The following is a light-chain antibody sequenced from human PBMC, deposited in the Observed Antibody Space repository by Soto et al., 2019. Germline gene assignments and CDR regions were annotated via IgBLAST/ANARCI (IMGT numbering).Light chain of an antibody. CDR2: GSY. J-gene: IGKJ2*01. CDR3: QQYSSSYDTSLYT. V-gene: IGKV3-20*01. Sequence: EIVLTQSPGTLSLSPGETATLSCRASQSVSSSYLAWYQQKPGQAPRLLVYGSYHRATGIADRFSGSGSGTDFTLTISRLEPEDSAVYYCQQYSSSYDTSLYTFGQGTKVDIK. CDR1: QSVSSSY.